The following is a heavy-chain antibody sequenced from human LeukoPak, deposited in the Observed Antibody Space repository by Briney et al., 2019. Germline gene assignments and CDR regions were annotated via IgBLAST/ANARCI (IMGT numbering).Heavy chain of an antibody. CDR3: VRDLQQLKHNWFDP. D-gene: IGHD6-13*01. CDR2: INPDTGGT. Sequence: ASVKVSCKASGYTFTSYGISWVRQAPGQGLEWMGWINPDTGGTFYAQKFKGRVTISRDTSISTAYMEVNRLTSDDTAVYYCVRDLQQLKHNWFDPWGQGTLVTVSS. V-gene: IGHV1-2*02. J-gene: IGHJ5*02. CDR1: GYTFTSYG.